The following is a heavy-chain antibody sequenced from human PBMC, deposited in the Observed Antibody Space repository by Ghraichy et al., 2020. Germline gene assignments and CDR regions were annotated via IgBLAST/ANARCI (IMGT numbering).Heavy chain of an antibody. CDR3: AKDRVTYGYYYFDY. V-gene: IGHV3-30*18. D-gene: IGHD5-18*01. CDR1: GFTFSSYG. Sequence: GESLNISCAASGFTFSSYGMHWVRQAPGKGLEWVAVISYDGSNKYYADSMKGRFTISRDNSKNTLYLQMNSLRAEDTAVYYCAKDRVTYGYYYFDYWGQGTLVTVSS. CDR2: ISYDGSNK. J-gene: IGHJ4*02.